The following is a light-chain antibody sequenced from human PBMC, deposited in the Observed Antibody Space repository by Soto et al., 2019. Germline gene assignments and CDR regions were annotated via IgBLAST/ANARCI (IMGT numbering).Light chain of an antibody. J-gene: IGKJ4*01. V-gene: IGKV3-15*01. CDR1: QIVSST. CDR3: QQYNNGLALT. Sequence: EIVMTQSPATLSVSPGERATLSCRASQIVSSTLAWYQQKSGQAPRFFIYCASTRALCIPASFSGSGSGTDFTFTISSLQSEDFAVYYCQQYNNGLALTFGGGTKV. CDR2: CAS.